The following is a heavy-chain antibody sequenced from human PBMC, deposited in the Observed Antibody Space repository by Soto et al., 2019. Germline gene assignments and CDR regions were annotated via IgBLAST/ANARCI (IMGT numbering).Heavy chain of an antibody. D-gene: IGHD3-10*01. V-gene: IGHV1-18*04. CDR3: ARRTRGMNYRHGEFYYAMDF. CDR1: GYIFTRFG. CDR2: ISAYDGQT. Sequence: QVQLVQSGAELKKPGASVQIDCKASGYIFTRFGFTWVRRAPGRGLERMGWISAYDGQTHYAQNFQGSVTMTTDTSRTTAQMELRNLRSDDTAVYYCARRTRGMNYRHGEFYYAMDFWGQGTTVTVSS. J-gene: IGHJ6*02.